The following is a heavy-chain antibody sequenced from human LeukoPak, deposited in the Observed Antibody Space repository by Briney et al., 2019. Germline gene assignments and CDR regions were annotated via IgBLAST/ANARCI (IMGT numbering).Heavy chain of an antibody. V-gene: IGHV1-69*04. CDR3: ARGGMVRGVISTGASEYYGMDV. CDR1: GGTFSSYA. J-gene: IGHJ6*02. CDR2: IIPILGIA. Sequence: ASVKVSCKASGGTFSSYAISWVRQAPGQGLEWMGRIIPILGIANYAQKFQGRVTITADKSTSTAYMELSSLRSEDTAVYYCARGGMVRGVISTGASEYYGMDVWGQGTTVTVSS. D-gene: IGHD3-10*01.